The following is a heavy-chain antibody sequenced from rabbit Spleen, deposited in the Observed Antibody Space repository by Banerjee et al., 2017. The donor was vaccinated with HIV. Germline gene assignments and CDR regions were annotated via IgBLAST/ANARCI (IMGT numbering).Heavy chain of an antibody. D-gene: IGHD1-1*01. V-gene: IGHV1S45*01. J-gene: IGHJ4*01. CDR1: GFSFNDDYV. CDR2: INTWSGRP. Sequence: QLEESGGDLVKPGASLTLTCTASGFSFNDDYVMCWVRQAPGKGLKWIACINTWSGRPVYANWAKGRFTMSKTSSTTVTLQMTSLTVADTATYFCARDLPGVIGWNFNLWGQGTLVTVS. CDR3: ARDLPGVIGWNFNL.